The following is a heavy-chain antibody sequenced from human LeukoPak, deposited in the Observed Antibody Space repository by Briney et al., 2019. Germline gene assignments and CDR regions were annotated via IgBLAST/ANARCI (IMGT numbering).Heavy chain of an antibody. CDR2: INPNSGGT. J-gene: IGHJ4*02. V-gene: IGHV1-2*02. CDR1: GYTFTGYY. Sequence: ASVKVSFKASGYTFTGYYMHWVRQAPGQGLEWMGWINPNSGGTNYAQKFQGRVTMTRDTSISTAYMELSRLRSDDTAVYYCARSKGIAAALDYWGQGTLVTVSS. CDR3: ARSKGIAAALDY. D-gene: IGHD6-13*01.